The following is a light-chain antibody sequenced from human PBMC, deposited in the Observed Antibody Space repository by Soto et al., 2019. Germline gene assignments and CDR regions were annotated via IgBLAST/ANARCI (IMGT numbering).Light chain of an antibody. Sequence: NFMLTQPHSVSESPGKTVTISCTRSGGSIASNYVQWYQQRPGSAPTIVIYEDNQRPSGVTDRFSGSIDSSSNSASLTISGLKTEDEADYYCQSYDSSNWVFGGRTKLT. J-gene: IGLJ3*02. CDR2: EDN. CDR3: QSYDSSNWV. CDR1: GGSIASNY. V-gene: IGLV6-57*03.